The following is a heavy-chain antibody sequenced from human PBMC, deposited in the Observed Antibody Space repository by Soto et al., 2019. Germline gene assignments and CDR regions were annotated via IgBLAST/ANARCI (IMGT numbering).Heavy chain of an antibody. CDR1: GDSISNYF. J-gene: IGHJ4*02. V-gene: IGHV4-59*01. D-gene: IGHD6-19*01. CDR3: ARSVPGTPAFDH. Sequence: QVQLQESGPGLVKPSETLSLTCTVSGDSISNYFWSWIRQPPGKGLEWLGFIQNSGSNYYNPSLKGRLFVSVDPPNTQFSLKVPFLPPADTAVYYCARSVPGTPAFDHWGQGILVTVSS. CDR2: IQNSGSN.